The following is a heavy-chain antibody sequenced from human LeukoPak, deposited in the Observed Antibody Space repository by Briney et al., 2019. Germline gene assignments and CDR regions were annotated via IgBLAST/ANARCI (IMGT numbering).Heavy chain of an antibody. V-gene: IGHV3-30*04. Sequence: GGSLRLSCAASGFTFSSYAMHWVRQAPGKGLEWVAVISYDGSNKYYADSVKGRFTISRDNSKNTLYLQMNSLRAEDTAVYYCAKEDYGATYGMDVWGQGTTVTVSS. D-gene: IGHD4-17*01. CDR2: ISYDGSNK. CDR1: GFTFSSYA. J-gene: IGHJ6*02. CDR3: AKEDYGATYGMDV.